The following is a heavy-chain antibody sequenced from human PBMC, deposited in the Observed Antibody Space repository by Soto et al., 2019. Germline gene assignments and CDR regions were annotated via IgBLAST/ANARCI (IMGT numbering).Heavy chain of an antibody. CDR2: INPNSGGT. CDR1: GYTFTGYY. CDR3: ARNCAGDCQPYDALDI. V-gene: IGHV1-2*02. D-gene: IGHD2-21*02. Sequence: ASVKVSCKASGYTFTGYYLHWVRQAPGQGLEWMGWINPNSGGTSYAQRFQGRATMTSDTSVTTTYMEVSRLRSDDTAVYYCARNCAGDCQPYDALDIWGQGTMVT. J-gene: IGHJ3*02.